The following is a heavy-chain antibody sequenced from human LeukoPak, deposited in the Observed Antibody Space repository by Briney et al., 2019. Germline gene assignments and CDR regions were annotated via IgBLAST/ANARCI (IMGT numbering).Heavy chain of an antibody. J-gene: IGHJ3*02. CDR1: GFTFSTYD. CDR2: ISSTGGAT. Sequence: PGGSLRLSCAASGFTFSTYDMSWVRQAPGKGLEWVSSISSTGGATHYADSAKGRFSISRDNSENTLYFQMNSLRAEDTAVYFCAKHRAARTAPDAFDIWGQGTTVTVS. D-gene: IGHD6-25*01. V-gene: IGHV3-23*01. CDR3: AKHRAARTAPDAFDI.